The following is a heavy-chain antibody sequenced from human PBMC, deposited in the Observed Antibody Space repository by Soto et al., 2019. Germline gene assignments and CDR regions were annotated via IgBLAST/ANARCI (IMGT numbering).Heavy chain of an antibody. J-gene: IGHJ5*02. Sequence: SETLSLTCAVYGRSFSGYYWSWIRQPPGKGLEWIGEINHSGSTNYNPSLKSRVTISVDTSKNQFSLKLSSVTAADTAVYYCARELAVYCSSTSCQPNWFDPWGQGTLVTVSS. CDR3: ARELAVYCSSTSCQPNWFDP. D-gene: IGHD2-2*01. CDR2: INHSGST. V-gene: IGHV4-34*01. CDR1: GRSFSGYY.